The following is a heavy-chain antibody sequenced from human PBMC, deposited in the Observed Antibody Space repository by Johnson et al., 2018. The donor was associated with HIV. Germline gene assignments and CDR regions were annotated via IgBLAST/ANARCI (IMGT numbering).Heavy chain of an antibody. CDR1: GFTFDDYG. V-gene: IGHV3-20*04. CDR2: IHWNSGRT. Sequence: VQLVESGGGLVKPGGSLRLSCVASGFTFDDYGMNWVRLVPGKGLEWVAGIHWNSGRTGSADSLKGRFTISRDNPKHSVHLQMNSLKTEDTAVYYCTTDLASDAFDIWGQGTMVTVSS. CDR3: TTDLASDAFDI. J-gene: IGHJ3*02.